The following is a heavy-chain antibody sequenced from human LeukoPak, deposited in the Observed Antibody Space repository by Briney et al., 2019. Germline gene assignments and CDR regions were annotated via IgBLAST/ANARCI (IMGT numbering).Heavy chain of an antibody. D-gene: IGHD1-20*01. CDR3: AREGLTGTTDDY. J-gene: IGHJ4*02. Sequence: ASVKVSCKASGYTFTGYYMHWVRQAPGQGLEWMGWINPNSGGTNYAQKFQGRVTTTRDTSISTAYMELSRLRSDDTAVYYCAREGLTGTTDDYWGQGTLVTVSS. CDR1: GYTFTGYY. V-gene: IGHV1-2*02. CDR2: INPNSGGT.